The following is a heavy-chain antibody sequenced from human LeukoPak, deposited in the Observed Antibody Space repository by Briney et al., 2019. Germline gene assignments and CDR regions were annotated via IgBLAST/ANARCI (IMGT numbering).Heavy chain of an antibody. J-gene: IGHJ4*02. D-gene: IGHD4-17*01. CDR2: ISSSSSYT. CDR1: GFTFSDYY. CDR3: ARSYGDATFDY. Sequence: GGSLRLSCAASGFTFSDYYMSWIRQAPGKGLEWVSYISSSSSYTNYADSVKGRFTISRDNAKNSLYLQLSSLRAEDTAVYYCARSYGDATFDYWGQGTLVTVSS. V-gene: IGHV3-11*06.